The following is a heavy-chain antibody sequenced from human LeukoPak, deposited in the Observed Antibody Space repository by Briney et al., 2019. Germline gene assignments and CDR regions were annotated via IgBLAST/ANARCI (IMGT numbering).Heavy chain of an antibody. CDR1: GYTFTSYY. CDR2: MNPNSGNT. D-gene: IGHD4-17*01. J-gene: IGHJ4*02. Sequence: ASVKVSCKASGYTFTSYYMHWVRQATGQGLEWMGWMNPNSGNTGYAQKFQGRVTMTRNTSISTAYMELSSLRSEDTAVYYCARDDYGDLSPSVYWGQGTLVTVSS. V-gene: IGHV1-8*02. CDR3: ARDDYGDLSPSVY.